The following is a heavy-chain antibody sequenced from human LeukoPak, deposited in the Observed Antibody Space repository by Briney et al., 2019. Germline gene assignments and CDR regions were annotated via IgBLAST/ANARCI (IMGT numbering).Heavy chain of an antibody. V-gene: IGHV3-23*01. CDR1: ELTPSSNY. J-gene: IGHJ5*02. D-gene: IGHD3-10*01. CDR3: AKGSSLNWFDT. Sequence: GGSLRLSCAAPELTPSSNYMSWVRQAPGKGLEWVSSISGSGGSTYYADSVKGRFTISRDNSKSTLYLQMNSLRAEDTAVYYCAKGSSLNWFDTWGQGTLVTVSS. CDR2: ISGSGGST.